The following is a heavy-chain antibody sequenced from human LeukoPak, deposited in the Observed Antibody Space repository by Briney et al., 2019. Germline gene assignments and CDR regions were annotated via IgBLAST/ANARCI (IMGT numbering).Heavy chain of an antibody. CDR1: GFTFSSYG. J-gene: IGHJ5*02. D-gene: IGHD3-3*01. CDR3: ARDYDFWSGYQTNWFDP. Sequence: PGGSLRLSCAASGFTFSSYGMHWVRQAPGKGLEWVALIPYDGSNKYSADSVKGRFTISRDNSKNTLYLQMNSLRAEDTAVYYCARDYDFWSGYQTNWFDPWGQGTLVTVSS. CDR2: IPYDGSNK. V-gene: IGHV3-30*03.